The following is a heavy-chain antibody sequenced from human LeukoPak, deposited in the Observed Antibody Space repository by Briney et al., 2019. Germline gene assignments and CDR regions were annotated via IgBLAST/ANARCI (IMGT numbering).Heavy chain of an antibody. D-gene: IGHD2-2*02. CDR2: ISSSSSYI. V-gene: IGHV3-21*01. CDR1: GFTFSSYS. J-gene: IGHJ4*02. CDR3: ARDGYCSSTSCYTIDY. Sequence: GGSLRLSCAASGFTFSSYSMNWVRQAPGKGLEWVSSISSSSSYIYYADSVKGRFTISRDNAKNSLYLQMNSLRAEDTAVYYCARDGYCSSTSCYTIDYWGQGTLVTVSS.